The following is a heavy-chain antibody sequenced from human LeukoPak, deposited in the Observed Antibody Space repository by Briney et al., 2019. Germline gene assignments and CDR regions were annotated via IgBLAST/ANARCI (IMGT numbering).Heavy chain of an antibody. Sequence: ASVKVSCKASGYTFTGHFIHWVRQAPGQGLEWMGWSNPNSGGTNYAQKFQGRVTMTRVTSISTAYMELSRVISDDTAVYYCAREYSRYSGTYYDYWGQGTLVTVSS. J-gene: IGHJ4*02. CDR2: SNPNSGGT. CDR3: AREYSRYSGTYYDY. D-gene: IGHD5-12*01. V-gene: IGHV1-2*02. CDR1: GYTFTGHF.